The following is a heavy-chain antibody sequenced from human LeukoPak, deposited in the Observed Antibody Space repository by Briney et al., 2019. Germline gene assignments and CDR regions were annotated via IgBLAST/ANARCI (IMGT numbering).Heavy chain of an antibody. J-gene: IGHJ6*03. CDR2: INHSGST. V-gene: IGHV4-34*01. CDR3: ARAGVRTGYCSGGSCYPRYYYYMDI. Sequence: SETLSLTCAVYGGSFSGYYWSWIRQPPGKGLEWIGEINHSGSTNYNPSLKSRVTISVDTSKNQFSLKLSSVTAADTAVYYCARAGVRTGYCSGGSCYPRYYYYMDIWGKGTTVTVSS. CDR1: GGSFSGYY. D-gene: IGHD2-15*01.